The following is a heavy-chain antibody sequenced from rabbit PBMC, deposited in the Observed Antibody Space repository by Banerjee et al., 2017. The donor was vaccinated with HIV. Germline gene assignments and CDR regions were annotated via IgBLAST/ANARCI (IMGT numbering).Heavy chain of an antibody. CDR2: IYAGSSGST. Sequence: VKPEGSLTLTCTASGFSFSSSYWICWVRQAPGKGLEWIACIYAGSSGSTYYASWAKGRFTISKTSSTTVTLQMTSLTAADTASYFCARDLAGVIGWNFNLWGPGTLVTVS. CDR1: GFSFSSSYW. CDR3: ARDLAGVIGWNFNL. J-gene: IGHJ4*01. V-gene: IGHV1S45*01. D-gene: IGHD4-1*01.